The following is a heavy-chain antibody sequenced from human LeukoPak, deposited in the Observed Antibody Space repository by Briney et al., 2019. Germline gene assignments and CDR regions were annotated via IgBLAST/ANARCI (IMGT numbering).Heavy chain of an antibody. CDR3: ARDPRSDCSSTSCRSDAFDI. V-gene: IGHV4-4*07. J-gene: IGHJ3*02. CDR1: GGSISSYY. D-gene: IGHD2-2*01. CDR2: IYTSGST. Sequence: SETLSLTCTVSGGSISSYYWSWIRQPAGKGLEWIGRIYTSGSTNYNPSLKSRVTMSVDTSKNQFSLKLSSVTAADTAVYYCARDPRSDCSSTSCRSDAFDIWGQGTMVTVSS.